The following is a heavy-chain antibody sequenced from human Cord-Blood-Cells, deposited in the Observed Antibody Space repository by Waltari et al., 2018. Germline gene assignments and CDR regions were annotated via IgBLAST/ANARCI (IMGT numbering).Heavy chain of an antibody. CDR1: GFTFSSYR. CDR2: RKQYGSEK. J-gene: IGHJ4*02. D-gene: IGHD6-13*01. CDR3: AVEGAAYYFDY. V-gene: IGHV3-7*01. Sequence: EVQLVESGGGLVQSGGSLRLSCAASGFTFSSYRMSWVRQAPGKGVDGVDNRKQYGSEKYDVDSVKGRFTISRDNAKNSLYLQMNSLRAEDTAVYYCAVEGAAYYFDYWGQGTLVTVSS.